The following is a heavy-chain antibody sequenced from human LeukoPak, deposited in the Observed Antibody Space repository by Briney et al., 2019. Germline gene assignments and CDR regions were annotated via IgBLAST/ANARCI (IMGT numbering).Heavy chain of an antibody. Sequence: SETLSLTCIVSGGSISSYYWSWIRQPPGKGLEWIGYIYYSGSTNYNPSLKSRVTISVDTSKNQFSLKLSSVTAADTAVYYCARDPGGYGSGPSAFDIWGQGTMVTVSS. CDR2: IYYSGST. V-gene: IGHV4-59*01. J-gene: IGHJ3*02. CDR1: GGSISSYY. D-gene: IGHD3-10*01. CDR3: ARDPGGYGSGPSAFDI.